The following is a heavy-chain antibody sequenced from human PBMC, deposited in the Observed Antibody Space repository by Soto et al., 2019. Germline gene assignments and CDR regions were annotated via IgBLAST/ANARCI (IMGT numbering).Heavy chain of an antibody. CDR2: IYWDDDK. Sequence: QITLKESGPTLVKPTQTLTLTCTFSGFSLTTRGVGVGWIRQPPGKALECLAPIYWDDDKRYSPSLQSRLSITKDTSKNQGVLTMTNVDPVDTATYYCAHIPNYYQYDWFDPWGQGTLVSVSS. J-gene: IGHJ5*02. V-gene: IGHV2-5*02. D-gene: IGHD3-16*01. CDR3: AHIPNYYQYDWFDP. CDR1: GFSLTTRGVG.